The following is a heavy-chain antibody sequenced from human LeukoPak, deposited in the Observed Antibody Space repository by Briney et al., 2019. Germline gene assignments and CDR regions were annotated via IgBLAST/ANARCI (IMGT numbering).Heavy chain of an antibody. V-gene: IGHV4-59*01. CDR1: GGSISSYH. CDR2: IYNSGST. Sequence: SETLSLTCTVSGGSISSYHWSWIRQPPGKGLEWIGYIYNSGSTYYNPSLKSRVTISVDTSKNQFSLRLSSVTAADAAVYYCVRDRELNYWGQGTLVTVSS. CDR3: VRDRELNY. D-gene: IGHD1-26*01. J-gene: IGHJ4*02.